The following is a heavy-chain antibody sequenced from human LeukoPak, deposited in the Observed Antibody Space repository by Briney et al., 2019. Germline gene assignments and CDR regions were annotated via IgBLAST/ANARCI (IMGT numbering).Heavy chain of an antibody. CDR2: ISSSGSTI. Sequence: GGSLRLSCAASGFTFDDYGMSWVRQAPGKGLEWVSYISSSGSTIYYADSVKGRFTISRDNAKNSLYLQMNSLRAEDTAVYYCARDSRSYRFDYWGQGTLVTVSS. D-gene: IGHD1-26*01. J-gene: IGHJ4*02. V-gene: IGHV3-11*04. CDR3: ARDSRSYRFDY. CDR1: GFTFDDYG.